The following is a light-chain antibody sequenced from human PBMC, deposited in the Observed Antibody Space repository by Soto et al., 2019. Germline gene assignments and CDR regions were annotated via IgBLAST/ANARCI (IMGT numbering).Light chain of an antibody. CDR1: KLGDKY. Sequence: SYELTQPPSVSVSPGQTASITCSGDKLGDKYACWYQQKPGQSPVLVIYQDSNRPSGIPERFSGSNSGNTATLTISGTQAMDEADYYCQACDSSTRVVFGGGTKLTVL. CDR2: QDS. J-gene: IGLJ2*01. V-gene: IGLV3-1*01. CDR3: QACDSSTRVV.